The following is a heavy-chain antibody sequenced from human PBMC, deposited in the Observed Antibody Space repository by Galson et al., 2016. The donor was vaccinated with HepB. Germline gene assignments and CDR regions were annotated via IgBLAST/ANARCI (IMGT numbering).Heavy chain of an antibody. CDR3: AKGLYGDYSYFDD. J-gene: IGHJ4*02. CDR2: IAGSGAPT. V-gene: IGHV3-23*01. CDR1: GFTFNIYA. D-gene: IGHD4-17*01. Sequence: SLRLSCAASGFTFNIYAMSWVRQAPGKGLEWVAAIAGSGAPTNYADSVKGRFTISRDNSKNTLYLQMNSLRAEDTAVLYCAKGLYGDYSYFDDWGQGTLVTVSS.